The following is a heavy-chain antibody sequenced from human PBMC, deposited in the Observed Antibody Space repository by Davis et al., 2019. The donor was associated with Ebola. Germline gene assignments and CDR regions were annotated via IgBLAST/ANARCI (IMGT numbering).Heavy chain of an antibody. CDR3: ARDGIVVGFMDV. V-gene: IGHV1-18*04. Sequence: ALVKVSCKASGYTFTYRYLHWVRQAPGQGLEWMGWISAYNGNTNYAQKLQGRVTMTTDTSTSTAYMELRSLRSDDTAVYYCARDGIVVGFMDVWGQGTTVTVSS. CDR2: ISAYNGNT. CDR1: GYTFTYRY. D-gene: IGHD2-15*01. J-gene: IGHJ6*02.